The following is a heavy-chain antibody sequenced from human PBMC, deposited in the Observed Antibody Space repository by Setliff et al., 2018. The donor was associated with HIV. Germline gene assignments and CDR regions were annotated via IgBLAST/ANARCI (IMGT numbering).Heavy chain of an antibody. J-gene: IGHJ4*02. Sequence: SVKVSCKVSGGTFRSYSVNWVRQAPGQGLEWMGGIIPIFGKANYAEKFLGRVTITADESTSTAYMNLSSLRSEDTATYYCARAGHYDSSDYYYGKYWGQETLVTVSS. V-gene: IGHV1-69*13. CDR3: ARAGHYDSSDYYYGKY. CDR2: IIPIFGKA. CDR1: GGTFRSYS. D-gene: IGHD3-22*01.